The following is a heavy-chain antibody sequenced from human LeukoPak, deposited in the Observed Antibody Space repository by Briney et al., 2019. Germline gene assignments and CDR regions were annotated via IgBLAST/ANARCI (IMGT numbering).Heavy chain of an antibody. CDR3: SSSSSTSYDYYYMDV. J-gene: IGHJ6*03. Sequence: ASVKVSCKAAGYTFTGYDMHWVRQAPGQGLEWMGWINPNSGGTNYAQKFQGRVTITRATSISTAYMELSRLRSDDTATCYCSSSSSTSYDYYYMDVWGKGTTVTVSS. D-gene: IGHD2-2*01. V-gene: IGHV1-2*02. CDR1: GYTFTGYD. CDR2: INPNSGGT.